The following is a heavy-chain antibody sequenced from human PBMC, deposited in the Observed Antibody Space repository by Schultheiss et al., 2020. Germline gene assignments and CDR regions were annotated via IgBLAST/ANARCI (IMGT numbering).Heavy chain of an antibody. CDR1: GGSISSYY. CDR2: IYYSGST. CDR3: ARGSRRIVVVPADHMSVAWFDP. V-gene: IGHV4-59*01. Sequence: SETLSLTCTVSGGSISSYYWSWIRQPPGKGLEWIGYIYYSGSTNYNPSLKSRVTISVDTSKNQFSLKLSSVTAADTAVYYCARGSRRIVVVPADHMSVAWFDPWGQGTLGTVSS. D-gene: IGHD2-2*01. J-gene: IGHJ5*02.